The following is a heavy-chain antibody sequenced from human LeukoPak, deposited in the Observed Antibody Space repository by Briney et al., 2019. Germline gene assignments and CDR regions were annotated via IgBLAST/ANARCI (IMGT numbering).Heavy chain of an antibody. CDR2: INHSGST. CDR3: ARGQPYSKPKNWFAP. Sequence: SETLSLTCAVYGGSFSGYYWSWIRQPPGKGLEWIGEINHSGSTNYNPSLKSRVTMSIDTSKNQFSPKLSSVTAADTAVYYCARGQPYSKPKNWFAPWGQGTLVTVSS. J-gene: IGHJ5*02. CDR1: GGSFSGYY. V-gene: IGHV4-34*01. D-gene: IGHD4-11*01.